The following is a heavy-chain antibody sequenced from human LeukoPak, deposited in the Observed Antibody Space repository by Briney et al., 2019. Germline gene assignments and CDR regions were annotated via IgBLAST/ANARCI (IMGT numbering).Heavy chain of an antibody. CDR2: ISYDGSNK. CDR1: GFTFSSYG. CDR3: AKESLRFLEWLLPNFDY. J-gene: IGHJ4*02. D-gene: IGHD3-3*01. V-gene: IGHV3-30*18. Sequence: PGRSLRLSCAASGFTFSSYGMHWVRQAPGKGLEWVAVISYDGSNKYYADSAKGRFTISRDNSKNTLYLQMNSLRAEDTAVYYCAKESLRFLEWLLPNFDYWGQGTLVTVSS.